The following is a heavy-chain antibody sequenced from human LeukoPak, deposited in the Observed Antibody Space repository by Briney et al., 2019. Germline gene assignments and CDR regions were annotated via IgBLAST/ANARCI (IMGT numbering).Heavy chain of an antibody. CDR3: TTIGTVAGTRPFDY. CDR2: ISGSGGST. CDR1: GFTFSSYG. V-gene: IGHV3-23*01. Sequence: GGSLRLSCAASGFTFSSYGMSWVRQAPGKGLEWVSAISGSGGSTYYADSVKGRFTISRDNSKNTAYLQMNSLKTEDTAVYYCTTIGTVAGTRPFDYWGQGTLVTVSS. J-gene: IGHJ4*02. D-gene: IGHD6-19*01.